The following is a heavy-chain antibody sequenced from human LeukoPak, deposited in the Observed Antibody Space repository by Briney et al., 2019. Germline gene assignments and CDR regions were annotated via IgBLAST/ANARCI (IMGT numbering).Heavy chain of an antibody. Sequence: SQTLSLTCAISGDSVSSNNAGWNWVRQSPSRGLEWLGRTYYRSKWYIEYAVSVKGRITINPDTSKNQFSLQLNSVTPEDTAVYYCARSLPRAFDIWGQGTMVTVSS. CDR3: ARSLPRAFDI. D-gene: IGHD3-16*02. V-gene: IGHV6-1*01. J-gene: IGHJ3*02. CDR2: TYYRSKWYI. CDR1: GDSVSSNNAG.